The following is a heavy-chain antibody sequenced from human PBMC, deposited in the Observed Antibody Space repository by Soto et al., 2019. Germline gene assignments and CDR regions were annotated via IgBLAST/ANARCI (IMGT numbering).Heavy chain of an antibody. CDR3: AREIVVVPAAINYYYYYGMDV. D-gene: IGHD2-2*01. CDR1: GGTFSSYD. Sequence: GASVKVSCKASGGTFSSYDINWVRQATGQGLEWMGWMNPNSGNTGYAQKFQGRVTMTRNTSISTAYMELSSLRSEDTAVYYCAREIVVVPAAINYYYYYGMDVWGQGTTVTVSS. CDR2: MNPNSGNT. V-gene: IGHV1-8*01. J-gene: IGHJ6*02.